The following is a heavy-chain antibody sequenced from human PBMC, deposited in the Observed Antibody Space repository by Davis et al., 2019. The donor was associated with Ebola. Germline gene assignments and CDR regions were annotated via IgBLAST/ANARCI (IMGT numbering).Heavy chain of an antibody. D-gene: IGHD3-10*01. Sequence: PSETLSLTCTLSAGSISSGDYYWSWILQPPGKGLEWIGYIYYSGSTNYNPSLKSRVTISVDTSKNQFSLKLSSVTAADTAVYYCARGRKVRGVSFDYWGQGTLVTVSS. J-gene: IGHJ4*02. V-gene: IGHV4-61*08. CDR1: AGSISSGDYY. CDR2: IYYSGST. CDR3: ARGRKVRGVSFDY.